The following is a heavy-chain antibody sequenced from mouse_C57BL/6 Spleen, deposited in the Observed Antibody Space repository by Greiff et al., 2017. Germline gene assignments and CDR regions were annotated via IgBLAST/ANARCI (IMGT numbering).Heavy chain of an antibody. J-gene: IGHJ2*01. CDR3: AISGTTVVAPYYFDY. CDR2: IHPNSGST. CDR1: GYTFTSYW. V-gene: IGHV1-64*01. Sequence: QVQLQQPGAELVKPGASVKLSCKASGYTFTSYWMHWVKQRPGQGLEWIGMIHPNSGSTNYNEKFKSKATLTVDKSSSTAYMQLSSLTSEDSAVYYCAISGTTVVAPYYFDYWGQGTTLTVSS. D-gene: IGHD1-1*01.